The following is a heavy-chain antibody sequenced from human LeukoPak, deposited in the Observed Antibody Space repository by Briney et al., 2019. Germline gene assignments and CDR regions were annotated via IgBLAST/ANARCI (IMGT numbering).Heavy chain of an antibody. D-gene: IGHD4-23*01. V-gene: IGHV3-30-3*01. CDR3: AREDMTTVVTPFDY. J-gene: IGHJ4*02. CDR1: GFTFSSYA. Sequence: PGGSLRLSCAASGFTFSSYAKHWVRQAPGKGLEWVAVISYDGSNKYYADSVKGRFTISRDNSKNTLYLQMNSLRAEDTAVYYCAREDMTTVVTPFDYWGQGTLVTVSS. CDR2: ISYDGSNK.